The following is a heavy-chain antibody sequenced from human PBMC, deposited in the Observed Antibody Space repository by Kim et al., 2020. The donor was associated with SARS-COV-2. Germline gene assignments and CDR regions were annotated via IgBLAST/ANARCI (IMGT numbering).Heavy chain of an antibody. CDR3: ARRRRSPSGYLRVVDY. Sequence: SETLSLTCAVYGGSFSGYYWSWIRQPPGKGLEWIGEINHSGSTNYNPSLKSRVTISVDTSKNQFSLKLSSVTAADTAVYYCARRRRSPSGYLRVVDYWGQGTLVTVSS. CDR2: INHSGST. J-gene: IGHJ4*02. CDR1: GGSFSGYY. V-gene: IGHV4-34*01. D-gene: IGHD3-22*01.